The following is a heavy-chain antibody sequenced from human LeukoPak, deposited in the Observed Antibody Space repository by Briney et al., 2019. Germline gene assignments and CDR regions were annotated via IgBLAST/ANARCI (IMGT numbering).Heavy chain of an antibody. Sequence: PSETLSLTCAVYGGSFSGYYWSWIRQPPGKGLEWIGEINHSGSTNYNPSLKSRVTISVDRSKNQFSLKLSSVTAADTAVYYCARVRAPYSSGWYIGYFDLWGRGTLVTVSS. J-gene: IGHJ2*01. V-gene: IGHV4-34*01. D-gene: IGHD6-19*01. CDR3: ARVRAPYSSGWYIGYFDL. CDR1: GGSFSGYY. CDR2: INHSGST.